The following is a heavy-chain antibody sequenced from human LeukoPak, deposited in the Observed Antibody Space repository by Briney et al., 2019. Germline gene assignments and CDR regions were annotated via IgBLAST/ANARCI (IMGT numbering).Heavy chain of an antibody. CDR1: GFTFSCYG. V-gene: IGHV3-30*02. D-gene: IGHD2-21*01. CDR3: AKDVVVIARGGDY. CDR2: IRYDGSNK. J-gene: IGHJ4*02. Sequence: GSLGPSCAASGFTFSCYGMHWVRQAPGKGLEWVAFIRYDGSNKYYADSVKGRFTISRDNSKNTLYLQMNSLRAEDTAVYYCAKDVVVIARGGDYWGQGTLVTVSS.